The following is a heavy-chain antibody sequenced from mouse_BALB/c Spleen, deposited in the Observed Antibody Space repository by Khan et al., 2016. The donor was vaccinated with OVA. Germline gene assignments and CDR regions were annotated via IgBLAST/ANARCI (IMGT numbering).Heavy chain of an antibody. CDR3: GRNYDSDEGLVY. CDR1: GFSLTSYG. CDR2: IWSGGST. V-gene: IGHV2-2*02. Sequence: QVQLKESGPGLVQPSQSLSITCTVSGFSLTSYGIHWVRQSPGKGLEWLGVIWSGGSTDYDAAFISRLSISKDNSTSQVFFKMNSLQGNDTAIYFCGRNYDSDEGLVYWGQGTLVTVSA. D-gene: IGHD2-4*01. J-gene: IGHJ3*01.